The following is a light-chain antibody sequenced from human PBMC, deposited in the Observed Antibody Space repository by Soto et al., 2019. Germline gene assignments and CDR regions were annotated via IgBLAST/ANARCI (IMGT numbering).Light chain of an antibody. Sequence: DIQMTQSPSTLSASVGDRVSITCRASQSISRQLAWYQQKPGKAPNLLIYQASNLETGVPSRFTGSGSGTEFTLTLSSLQPDDLTTYHCLQQHSYWTFGQGTKVEVK. CDR3: LQQHSYWT. CDR1: QSISRQ. V-gene: IGKV1-5*03. CDR2: QAS. J-gene: IGKJ1*01.